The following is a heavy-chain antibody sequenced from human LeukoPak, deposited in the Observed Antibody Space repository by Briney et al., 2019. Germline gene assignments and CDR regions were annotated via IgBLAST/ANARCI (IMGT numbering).Heavy chain of an antibody. J-gene: IGHJ4*02. CDR3: ASAPGPARPWDY. CDR1: GGSISSSY. Sequence: SETLSLTCTVSGGSISSSYWNWIRQSPGKGLEWIGYIYYTGSTNYNPSLKSRVTISLDTSKNQFSLRLSSVTAADTAAYYCASAPGPARPWDYWGQGTLVTVSS. V-gene: IGHV4-59*01. CDR2: IYYTGST. D-gene: IGHD6-6*01.